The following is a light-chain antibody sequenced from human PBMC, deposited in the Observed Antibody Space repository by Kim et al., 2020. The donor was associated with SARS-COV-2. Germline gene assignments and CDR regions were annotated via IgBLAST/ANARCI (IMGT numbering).Light chain of an antibody. CDR3: QQYDSVPYT. Sequence: ASVGDRVTITCQASRDISSYLTWYQQKPGRAPKLLIYAALNLQTGVPSRFSGTASGTVFTLTITSLQPEDFATYYCQQYDSVPYTFGRGTKVDIK. V-gene: IGKV1-33*01. J-gene: IGKJ2*01. CDR1: RDISSY. CDR2: AAL.